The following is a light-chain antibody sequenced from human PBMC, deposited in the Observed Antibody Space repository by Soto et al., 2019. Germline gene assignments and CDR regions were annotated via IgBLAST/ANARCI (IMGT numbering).Light chain of an antibody. V-gene: IGKV1-17*01. CDR2: DAS. J-gene: IGKJ1*01. CDR3: QQYNTYSWT. Sequence: DIQMTQSPSSLSASVGDRVTITCRASQGIRNDLGWYQQKPGKAPKRLIFDASSLESGIPSRFSGSGSGTEFTLTISSLHPDDFATYYCQQYNTYSWTFGQGTKVDIK. CDR1: QGIRND.